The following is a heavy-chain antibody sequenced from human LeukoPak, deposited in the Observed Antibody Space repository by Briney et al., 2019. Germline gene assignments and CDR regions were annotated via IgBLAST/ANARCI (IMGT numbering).Heavy chain of an antibody. CDR3: ATVYDSGDYYFNY. D-gene: IGHD3-22*01. CDR2: ISGSGGST. CDR1: GFTFSSYA. Sequence: GGSLRLSCAASGFTFSSYAMSWVRQAPGKGLEWVSAISGSGGSTYYADSVKGRFTISRDNSKNTLYLQMNSLRAEDTAVYFCATVYDSGDYYFNYWGQGTLVTVSS. J-gene: IGHJ4*02. V-gene: IGHV3-23*01.